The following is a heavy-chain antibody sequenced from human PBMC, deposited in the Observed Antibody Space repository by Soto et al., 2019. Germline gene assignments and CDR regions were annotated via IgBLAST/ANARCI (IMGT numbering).Heavy chain of an antibody. D-gene: IGHD6-19*01. CDR1: GYSFTSYW. V-gene: IGHV5-51*01. CDR3: ARSSGAVAGTFQH. J-gene: IGHJ1*01. CDR2: IYPGDSDT. Sequence: GESLKLSCKGSGYSFTSYWIGWVRQMPGKGLEWMGIIYPGDSDTRYSPSFQGQVTISANKSISTAYLQWSSLKASDTAMYYCARSSGAVAGTFQHWGQGTLVTVSS.